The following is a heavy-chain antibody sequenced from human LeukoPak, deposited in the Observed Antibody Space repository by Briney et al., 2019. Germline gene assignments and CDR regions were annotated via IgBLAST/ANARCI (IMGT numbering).Heavy chain of an antibody. Sequence: ASVKVSCKASGYTFTSYGISWVRQAPGQGLEWMGWISAYNGNTNYAQKLQGRVTMTTDTSTSTAYMELRSLRSDDTAVYYCAREDTDAVAGTPYFDYWGQGTLVTVSS. CDR3: AREDTDAVAGTPYFDY. CDR2: ISAYNGNT. D-gene: IGHD6-19*01. J-gene: IGHJ4*02. V-gene: IGHV1-18*01. CDR1: GYTFTSYG.